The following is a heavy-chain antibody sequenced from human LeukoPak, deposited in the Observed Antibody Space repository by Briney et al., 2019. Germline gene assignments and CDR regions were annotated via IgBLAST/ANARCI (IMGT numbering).Heavy chain of an antibody. Sequence: ASVKVSCKASGYTFTSYGISWVRQAPGQRLEWMGWIRADNGDTNYAQKFQGRVSMTTDTSTSTAYMELRSLRSDDTAVYYCARDRDVANYDFLTGFKIMDYWGQGTLVSVSS. V-gene: IGHV1-18*01. CDR2: IRADNGDT. J-gene: IGHJ4*02. CDR3: ARDRDVANYDFLTGFKIMDY. CDR1: GYTFTSYG. D-gene: IGHD3-9*01.